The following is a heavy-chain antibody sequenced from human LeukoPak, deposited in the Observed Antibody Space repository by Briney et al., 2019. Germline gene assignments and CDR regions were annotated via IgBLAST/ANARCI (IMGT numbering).Heavy chain of an antibody. Sequence: ASVKVSCKVPGYTLTELSMHWVRQAPGKGFEWMGRFDPEKGETIYAQKFQSRVTMTEDTSTDTAYMELSSLRSEDTAVYYCATEGYYDSSGYYTDYWGQGTLVTVSS. V-gene: IGHV1-24*01. CDR1: GYTLTELS. CDR2: FDPEKGET. J-gene: IGHJ4*02. CDR3: ATEGYYDSSGYYTDY. D-gene: IGHD3-22*01.